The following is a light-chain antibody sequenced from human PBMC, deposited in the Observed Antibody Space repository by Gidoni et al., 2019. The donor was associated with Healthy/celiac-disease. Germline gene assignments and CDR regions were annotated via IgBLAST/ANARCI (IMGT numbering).Light chain of an antibody. V-gene: IGKV3-15*01. CDR2: GAS. CDR1: QSVSSN. J-gene: IGKJ4*01. CDR3: QQYNNWRLT. Sequence: EIVMPQSPATLSVSPGERATLSCRASQSVSSNLAWYQQKPGQAPRLLIYGASTRATGIPARFRGSGSGTEFTLTISSLQSEDFAVYYCQQYNNWRLTFGGGTKVEIK.